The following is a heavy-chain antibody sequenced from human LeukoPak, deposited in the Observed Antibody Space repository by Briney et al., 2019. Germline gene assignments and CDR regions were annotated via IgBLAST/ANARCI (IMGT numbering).Heavy chain of an antibody. Sequence: PSETLSLTCAVSGGSISSGGYSWSWIRQPPGKGLEWIGYIYYSGSTNYNPSLKSRVTISVDTSKNQFSLKLSSVTAADTAVYYCARGYGYGSGSSRLYYMDVWGKGTTVTISS. D-gene: IGHD3-10*01. CDR2: IYYSGST. J-gene: IGHJ6*03. CDR1: GGSISSGGYS. CDR3: ARGYGYGSGSSRLYYMDV. V-gene: IGHV4-61*08.